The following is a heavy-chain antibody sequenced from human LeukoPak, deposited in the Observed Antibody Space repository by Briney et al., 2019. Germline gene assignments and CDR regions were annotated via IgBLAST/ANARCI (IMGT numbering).Heavy chain of an antibody. CDR2: ISSSGRTI. CDR3: ARYYSGYDFVSLYYFDY. Sequence: GGSLRLSCAASGFTFSDYYMNWIRQAPGKGLEWVSYISSSGRTIYYADSVKGRFTISRDNSKNTLYLQMNSLRAEDTAVYYCARYYSGYDFVSLYYFDYWGQGTLVTVSS. J-gene: IGHJ4*02. CDR1: GFTFSDYY. D-gene: IGHD5-12*01. V-gene: IGHV3-11*01.